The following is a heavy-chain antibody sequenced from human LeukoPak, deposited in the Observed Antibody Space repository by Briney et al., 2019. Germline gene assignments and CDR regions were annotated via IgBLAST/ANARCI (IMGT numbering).Heavy chain of an antibody. V-gene: IGHV1-2*02. D-gene: IGHD1-7*01. Sequence: ASVKVSCKASGYTFTSYAMNWVRQAPGQGLEWMGWINPNSGGTNYAQKFQGRVTMTRDTSISTAYMELSRLRSDDTAVYYCARAYWNYLFYWGQGTLVTVSS. J-gene: IGHJ4*02. CDR2: INPNSGGT. CDR1: GYTFTSYA. CDR3: ARAYWNYLFY.